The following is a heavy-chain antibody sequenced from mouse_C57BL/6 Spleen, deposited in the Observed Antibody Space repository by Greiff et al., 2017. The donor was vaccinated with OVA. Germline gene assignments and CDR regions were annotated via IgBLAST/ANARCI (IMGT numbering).Heavy chain of an antibody. Sequence: EVKLVESGGGLVKPGGSLKLSCAASGFTFSSYAMSWVRQTPEKRLEWVATISDGGSYTYYPDNVKGRFTISRDNAKNNLYLQMSHLKSEDTAMYYCARLAGGTFFDYWGQGTTLTVSS. CDR3: ARLAGGTFFDY. D-gene: IGHD4-1*01. J-gene: IGHJ2*01. V-gene: IGHV5-4*03. CDR1: GFTFSSYA. CDR2: ISDGGSYT.